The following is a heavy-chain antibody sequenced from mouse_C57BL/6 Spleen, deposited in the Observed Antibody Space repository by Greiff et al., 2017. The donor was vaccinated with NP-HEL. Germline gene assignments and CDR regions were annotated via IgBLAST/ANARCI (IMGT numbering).Heavy chain of an antibody. CDR1: GFTFSSYA. CDR3: TREPYGNYVFDY. CDR2: ISSGGDYI. V-gene: IGHV5-9-1*02. J-gene: IGHJ2*01. Sequence: EVMLVESGEGLVKPGGSLKLSCAASGFTFSSYAMSWVRQTPEKRLEWVAYISSGGDYIYYADTVKGRFTISRDNARNTLYLQMSSLKSEDTAMYYCTREPYGNYVFDYWGQGTTLTVSS. D-gene: IGHD2-1*01.